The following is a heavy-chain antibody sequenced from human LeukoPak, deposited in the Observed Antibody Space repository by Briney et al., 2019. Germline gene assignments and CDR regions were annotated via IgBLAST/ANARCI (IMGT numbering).Heavy chain of an antibody. D-gene: IGHD5-18*01. V-gene: IGHV3-11*01. J-gene: IGHJ3*02. CDR3: AGAGIQLRFNDAFDI. CDR2: ISSSGSTI. CDR1: GFTFSDYY. Sequence: GGSLRLSCAAPGFTFSDYYMTWIRQAPGKGLEWVSYISSSGSTIFYADSVKGRFTISRDNAKNSLYLQMNSLRAEDTAMYYCAGAGIQLRFNDAFDIWGQGTKVTVSS.